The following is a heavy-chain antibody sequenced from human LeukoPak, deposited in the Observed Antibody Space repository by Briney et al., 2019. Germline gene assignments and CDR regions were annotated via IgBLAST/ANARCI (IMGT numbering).Heavy chain of an antibody. CDR2: IIPIFGTA. J-gene: IGHJ4*02. CDR1: GGTFSSYA. V-gene: IGHV1-69*13. Sequence: VASVKVSCKASGGTFSSYAISWVRQAPGQGLEWMGGIIPIFGTANYAQKFQGRVTITADESTSTAYMELSSLRSEDTAVYYCAIPAALSEYYFDYWGQGTLVTVSS. CDR3: AIPAALSEYYFDY. D-gene: IGHD2-2*01.